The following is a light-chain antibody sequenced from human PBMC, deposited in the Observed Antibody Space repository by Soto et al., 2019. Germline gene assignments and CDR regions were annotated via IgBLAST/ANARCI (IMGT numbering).Light chain of an antibody. CDR3: QSYDSSLSGLYV. CDR2: GNS. CDR1: SSNIGAGYD. Sequence: QPVLTQPPSVSGAPGQRVTISCTGSSSNIGAGYDVHWYQQLPGTAPKLLIYGNSNRPSGVPDRFSGSKSGTSASLAITGLQAEDEADYCQSYDSSLSGLYVFGTGTKLTVL. J-gene: IGLJ1*01. V-gene: IGLV1-40*01.